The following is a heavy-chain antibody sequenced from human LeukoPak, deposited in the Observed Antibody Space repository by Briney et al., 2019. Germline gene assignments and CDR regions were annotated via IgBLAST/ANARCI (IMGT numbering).Heavy chain of an antibody. CDR2: INLSGGST. CDR1: GYTFSSYY. Sequence: ASVKVSCKASGYTFSSYYMQWVRQAPGQGLEWMGIINLSGGSTSYAQKFQGRVTMTRDMSTSTVYMELNSLRSEDTAVYYCARSQDTPPFYYFDYWGQGTLVTVSS. J-gene: IGHJ4*02. D-gene: IGHD2-2*02. CDR3: ARSQDTPPFYYFDY. V-gene: IGHV1-46*01.